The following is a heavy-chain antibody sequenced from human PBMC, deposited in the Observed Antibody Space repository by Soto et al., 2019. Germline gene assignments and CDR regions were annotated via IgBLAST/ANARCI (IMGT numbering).Heavy chain of an antibody. D-gene: IGHD3-10*01. CDR1: GYIFTNYD. CDR2: ISAYNGNT. V-gene: IGHV1-18*01. J-gene: IGHJ4*02. CDR3: ARGADGDF. Sequence: GASVKVSCKASGYIFTNYDITWVRQAPGQGLEWMGWISAYNGNTNYAQKLQDRVTMTTDISTSTAYMELRSLTSDDTAVYYCARGADGDFWGQGTLVTVSS.